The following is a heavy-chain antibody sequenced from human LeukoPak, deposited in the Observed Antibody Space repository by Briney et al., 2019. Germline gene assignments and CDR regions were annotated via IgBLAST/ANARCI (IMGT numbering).Heavy chain of an antibody. Sequence: SETLSLTCTVSGGSITNYYWSWIRQPPGKGLGWIGYIYYSGNTNYNPSLKSRVTMSVDTSKNQFSLKLSSVTAADTAVYYCARTVHYSSGWAPTYYFDYWGQGTLVSVSS. J-gene: IGHJ4*02. D-gene: IGHD6-19*01. CDR3: ARTVHYSSGWAPTYYFDY. V-gene: IGHV4-59*01. CDR2: IYYSGNT. CDR1: GGSITNYY.